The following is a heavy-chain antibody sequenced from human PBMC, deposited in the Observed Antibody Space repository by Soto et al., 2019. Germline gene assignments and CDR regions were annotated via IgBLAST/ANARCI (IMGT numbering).Heavy chain of an antibody. CDR1: GGSISSGGYY. Sequence: QVQLQESGPGLVKPSQTLSLTCTVSGGSISSGGYYWSWIRQHPGKGLEWIGYIYYSGSTYYNPSLKSRVTISVDTSKNQFSLKLSSVTAADTAVYYCARVCYYGSGNKIPWGWFDPWGQGTLVTVSS. D-gene: IGHD3-10*01. CDR3: ARVCYYGSGNKIPWGWFDP. V-gene: IGHV4-31*03. J-gene: IGHJ5*02. CDR2: IYYSGST.